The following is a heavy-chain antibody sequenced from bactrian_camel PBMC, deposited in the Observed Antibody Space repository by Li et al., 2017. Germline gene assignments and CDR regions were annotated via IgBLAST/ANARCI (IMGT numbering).Heavy chain of an antibody. CDR3: VIGGEEYAGSWCPH. Sequence: HVQLVESGGALVQPGGSLRLSCRASLFTFSGFGMSWVRQAPGKGLEWVSAIVPDGTKTYYVDSVKGRFTISRDNAENILSLQMTSLKSEDTARYYCVIGGEEYAGSWCPHWGQGTQVTVS. CDR1: LFTFSGFG. V-gene: IGHV3S6*01. J-gene: IGHJ4*01. D-gene: IGHD6*01. CDR2: IVPDGTKT.